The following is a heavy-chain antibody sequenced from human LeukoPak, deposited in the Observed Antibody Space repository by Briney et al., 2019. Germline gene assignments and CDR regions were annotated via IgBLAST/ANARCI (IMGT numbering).Heavy chain of an antibody. CDR3: ARGAYGDPHPFDY. V-gene: IGHV3-64*02. CDR2: ISSNGGST. CDR1: GFTFSSYA. J-gene: IGHJ4*02. Sequence: GGSLRLSCAASGFTFSSYAMHWVRQAPGKGLEYVSAISSNGGSTYYADSVKGRFTISRDNSKNTLYLQMGSLRAEDMAVYYCARGAYGDPHPFDYWGQGTLVTVSS. D-gene: IGHD4-17*01.